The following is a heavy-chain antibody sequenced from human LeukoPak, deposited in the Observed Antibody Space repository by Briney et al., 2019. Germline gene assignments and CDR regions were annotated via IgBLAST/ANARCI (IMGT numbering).Heavy chain of an antibody. V-gene: IGHV1-18*01. CDR2: ISAYSGDT. CDR3: TRGPPVSTGGYSYFDD. Sequence: ASVKVSCKASGYTFSNYGIHWVRQAPGQAPELTGWISAYSGDTNYAKKLQGRVTMTTDKSMNTAYMELRSLTFDDTAVYYCTRGPPVSTGGYSYFDDWGQGTLVTVSS. J-gene: IGHJ4*02. D-gene: IGHD1-26*01. CDR1: GYTFSNYG.